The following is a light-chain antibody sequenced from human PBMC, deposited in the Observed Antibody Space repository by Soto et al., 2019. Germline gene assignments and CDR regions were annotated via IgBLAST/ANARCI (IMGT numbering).Light chain of an antibody. V-gene: IGKV3-15*01. J-gene: IGKJ2*01. Sequence: EIVMTQSPATLSVSVGDRVTISCRASQSVSSHSAWYQQNPGKAPTLLIYDASTRENGVPPRFCGSGSGTEVFLTIISLQTEDFAAYYWQQYYNWPYTFGQGTKLEIK. CDR1: QSVSSH. CDR3: QQYYNWPYT. CDR2: DAS.